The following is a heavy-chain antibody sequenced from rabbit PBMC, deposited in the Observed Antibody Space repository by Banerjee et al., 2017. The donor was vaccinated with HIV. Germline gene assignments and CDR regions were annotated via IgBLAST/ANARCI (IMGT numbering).Heavy chain of an antibody. J-gene: IGHJ4*01. Sequence: QEQLVESGGGLVKPEGSLTLTCKASGFSFSSNYWICWVRQAPGKGLEWIACIYGGSGGSTYYASWAKGRFTISKTSSTTVTLQMTSLAAADTATYFCARDPADGNAWRNLWGPGTLVTVS. CDR3: ARDPADGNAWRNL. CDR1: GFSFSSNYW. V-gene: IGHV1S45*01. D-gene: IGHD6-1*01. CDR2: IYGGSGGST.